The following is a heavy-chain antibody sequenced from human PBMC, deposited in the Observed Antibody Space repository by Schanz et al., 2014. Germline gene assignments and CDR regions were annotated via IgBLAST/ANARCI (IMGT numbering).Heavy chain of an antibody. Sequence: QLQLVQSGAEEKKPGSSVKVSCKLSGGTFSSYTISWMRQAPGQGLEWMGNIIPVLNIATYAQRFQGRVSITADTSTNTAYMELSSLTSEYTAVHYCARGRGFYDYWGQGTLVTVSA. D-gene: IGHD3-10*01. CDR3: ARGRGFYDY. V-gene: IGHV1-69*02. J-gene: IGHJ4*02. CDR2: IIPVLNIA. CDR1: GGTFSSYT.